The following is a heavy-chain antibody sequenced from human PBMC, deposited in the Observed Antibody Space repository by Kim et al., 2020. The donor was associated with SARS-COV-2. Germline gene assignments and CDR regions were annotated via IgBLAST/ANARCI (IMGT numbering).Heavy chain of an antibody. J-gene: IGHJ4*02. Sequence: SETLSLTCTVSGDSSSIYYWSWIRPPPGKGLEWMAHVYYSGSPKYNPSLKSRVTMSADTSKNQFSLSLSSLTAADPAAHYLVTARVRGRLDYWCQGIHVT. CDR2: VYYSGSP. V-gene: IGHV4-59*01. CDR3: VTARVRGRLDY. D-gene: IGHD3-22*01. CDR1: GDSSSIYY.